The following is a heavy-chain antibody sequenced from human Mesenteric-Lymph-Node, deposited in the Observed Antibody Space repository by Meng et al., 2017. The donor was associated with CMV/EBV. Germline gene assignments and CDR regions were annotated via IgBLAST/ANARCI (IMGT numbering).Heavy chain of an antibody. J-gene: IGHJ4*02. CDR2: INHSGST. D-gene: IGHD6-25*01. CDR3: ARGTGYLTPFDY. CDR1: GGSFSGYY. V-gene: IGHV4-34*01. Sequence: SETLSLTCAVYGGSFSGYYWSWIRQPPGKGLEWIGEINHSGSTNYNPSLKSRVTISVDTSKNQFSLNLRSVTAADTAVYYCARGTGYLTPFDYWGQGTLVTVSS.